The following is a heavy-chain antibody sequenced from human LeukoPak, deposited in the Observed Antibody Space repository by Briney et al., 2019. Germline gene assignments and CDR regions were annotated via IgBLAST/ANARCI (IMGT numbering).Heavy chain of an antibody. CDR2: IYTSGCS. J-gene: IGHJ6*03. CDR1: GCSISSGSYY. Sequence: PSETLSLTCTVSGCSISSGSYYWRWIRQPAGKGLEWIGRIYTSGCSNYNPSLKTRVTISVDTSKNQFSLKLSSVTAADTAVYYCARDEYYYDSSGYYGSYYYYMDVWGKGTTVTVSS. D-gene: IGHD3-22*01. CDR3: ARDEYYYDSSGYYGSYYYYMDV. V-gene: IGHV4-61*02.